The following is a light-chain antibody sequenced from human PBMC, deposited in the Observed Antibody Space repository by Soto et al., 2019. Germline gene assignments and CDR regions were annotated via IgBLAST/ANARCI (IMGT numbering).Light chain of an antibody. J-gene: IGKJ1*01. Sequence: EIVLAQSPATLSLSPGERATLSCRASQSVSISLAWYQQKPGQAPRLLIYDASNRATGIPARFSGSGSGTDFTLTISSLEPEDFAVYYCQQRSNWPTFGQGTKVDIK. V-gene: IGKV3-11*01. CDR3: QQRSNWPT. CDR2: DAS. CDR1: QSVSIS.